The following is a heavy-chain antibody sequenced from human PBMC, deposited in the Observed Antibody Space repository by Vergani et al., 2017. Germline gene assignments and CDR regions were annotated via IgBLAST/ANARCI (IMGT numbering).Heavy chain of an antibody. CDR3: ARGPGRITIFGVVVLNYGMDV. CDR2: INHSGST. J-gene: IGHJ6*02. V-gene: IGHV4-34*01. D-gene: IGHD3-3*01. Sequence: QVQLQQWGAGLLKPSETLSLTCAVYGGSFSGYYWSWIRQPPGKGLEWIGEINHSGSTNYNQSLKSRVTISVETSKNQFSLKLSAVTAADTAVYYCARGPGRITIFGVVVLNYGMDVWGQGTTVTVSS. CDR1: GGSFSGYY.